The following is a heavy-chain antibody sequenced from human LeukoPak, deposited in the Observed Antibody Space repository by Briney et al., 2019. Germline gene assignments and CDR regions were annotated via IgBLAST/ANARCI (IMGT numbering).Heavy chain of an antibody. J-gene: IGHJ6*02. V-gene: IGHV3-23*01. CDR1: GFTFSSFA. CDR2: ISASGGST. D-gene: IGHD5-18*01. CDR3: ARDAVDTANAV. Sequence: GGSLRLSCAASGFTFSSFAMSWVRQAPGKGLEWISVISASGGSTYYADSVKGRFTISRDNSKNTLHPQMNSLRAEDTAVYYCARDAVDTANAVWGQGTTVTVSS.